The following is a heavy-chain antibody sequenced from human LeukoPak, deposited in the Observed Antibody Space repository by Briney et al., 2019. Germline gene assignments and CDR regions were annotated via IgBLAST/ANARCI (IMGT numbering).Heavy chain of an antibody. CDR3: ARGQYSGSCFDN. CDR2: IYYSGST. Sequence: PSETLSLTCTVSGGSISSYLWSWIRQPPGKGLEWIGYIYYSGSTNYNPSLKSRDTILVDTSKNQFSLKVSSVTAADTAVYYCARGQYSGSCFDNWGQGSLVTVSS. V-gene: IGHV4-59*01. CDR1: GGSISSYL. J-gene: IGHJ4*02. D-gene: IGHD1-26*01.